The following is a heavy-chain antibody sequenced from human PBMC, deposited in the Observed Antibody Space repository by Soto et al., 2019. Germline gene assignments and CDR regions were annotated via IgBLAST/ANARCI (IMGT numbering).Heavy chain of an antibody. CDR2: ISAYNGNT. CDR1: GYTLTSYG. V-gene: IGHV1-18*01. D-gene: IGHD3-22*01. CDR3: ARDSKVVVTPGNWFDP. J-gene: IGHJ5*02. Sequence: GASVKVACKASGYTLTSYGISWVRQAPGQGLEWMGWISAYNGNTNYAQKLQGRVTMTTDTSTSTAYMELRSLRSDDTAVYYCARDSKVVVTPGNWFDPWGQGTLVTVSS.